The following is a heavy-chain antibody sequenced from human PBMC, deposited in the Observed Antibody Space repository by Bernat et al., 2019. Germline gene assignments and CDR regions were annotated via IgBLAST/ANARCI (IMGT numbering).Heavy chain of an antibody. J-gene: IGHJ6*02. CDR2: ISGSGGST. V-gene: IGHV3-23*04. CDR3: AKEDIVVVVAASYGMDV. Sequence: VQLVESGGGVVQPGRSLRLSCAASGFTFSSYAMSWVRQAPGKGLEWVSAISGSGGSTYYADSVKGRFTISRDNSKNTLYLQMNSLRAEDTAVYYCAKEDIVVVVAASYGMDVWGQGTTVTVSS. CDR1: GFTFSSYA. D-gene: IGHD2-15*01.